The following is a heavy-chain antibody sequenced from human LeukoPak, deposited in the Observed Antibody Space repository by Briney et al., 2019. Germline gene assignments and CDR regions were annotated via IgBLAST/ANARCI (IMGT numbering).Heavy chain of an antibody. Sequence: GGSLRLSCAASGFTFSSYAMSWVRQAPGKGLEWVSDISGSGCSTYSADSVKGRFTIFRDNYKNKLYLQMNSLRADDTALYYCARDYLPGRDDYYYMDVWGKGTTVTVSS. CDR1: GFTFSSYA. D-gene: IGHD3-16*02. V-gene: IGHV3-23*01. J-gene: IGHJ6*03. CDR3: ARDYLPGRDDYYYMDV. CDR2: ISGSGCST.